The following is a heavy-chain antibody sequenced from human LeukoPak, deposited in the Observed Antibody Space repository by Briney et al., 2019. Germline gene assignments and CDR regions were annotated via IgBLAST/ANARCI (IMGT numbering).Heavy chain of an antibody. V-gene: IGHV1-69*13. Sequence: SVKVSCKASGGTFSSYAISWVRQAPGQGLEWMGGIIPIFGTANYAQKFQGRVTITADESTSTAYTELSSLRSEDTAVYYCARLSSIAAPSYYYYGMDVWGQGTTVTVSS. CDR3: ARLSSIAAPSYYYYGMDV. CDR2: IIPIFGTA. CDR1: GGTFSSYA. J-gene: IGHJ6*02. D-gene: IGHD6-6*01.